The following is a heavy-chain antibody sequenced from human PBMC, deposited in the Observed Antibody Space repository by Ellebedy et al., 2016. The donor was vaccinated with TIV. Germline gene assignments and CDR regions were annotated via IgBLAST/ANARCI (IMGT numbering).Heavy chain of an antibody. CDR3: ARMAHGDYRGDFDY. D-gene: IGHD4-17*01. J-gene: IGHJ4*02. CDR1: GFSLSTSGMC. V-gene: IGHV2-70*11. Sequence: SGPTLVKPTQTLTLTCTFSGFSLSTSGMCVSWIRQPPGKALEWLARIDWDDDKYYSTSLKTRLTISKDTSKNQVVLTMTNMDPVDTATYYYARMAHGDYRGDFDYWGQGTLVTVSS. CDR2: IDWDDDK.